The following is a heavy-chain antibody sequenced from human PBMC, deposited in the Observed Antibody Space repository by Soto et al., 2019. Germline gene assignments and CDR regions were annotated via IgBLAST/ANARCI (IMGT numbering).Heavy chain of an antibody. V-gene: IGHV1-46*01. CDR3: ARAGGGWYYFDY. CDR1: GYTFTSYY. J-gene: IGHJ4*02. CDR2: INPSGGST. D-gene: IGHD6-19*01. Sequence: QVQLVQSGAEVKKPGASVKVSCKASGYTFTSYYMHWVRQAPGQGLEWMGIINPSGGSTSYAQKFQGRVTMTRDTSTSTAYMELSSLRSEDTAVYYCARAGGGWYYFDYWGQGTLVTVSS.